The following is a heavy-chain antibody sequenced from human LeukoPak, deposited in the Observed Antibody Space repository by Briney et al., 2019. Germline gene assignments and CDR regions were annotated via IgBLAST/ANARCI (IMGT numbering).Heavy chain of an antibody. J-gene: IGHJ4*02. Sequence: ASVKVSCKASGYTFTSYGIGWVRQAPGQGLEWMGWISAYNGNTNYAQKLQGRVTMTTDTSTSTAYMELRSLRSDDTAVYYCARLRITIFGVALIFDYWGQGTLVTVSS. CDR3: ARLRITIFGVALIFDY. CDR1: GYTFTSYG. CDR2: ISAYNGNT. D-gene: IGHD3-3*01. V-gene: IGHV1-18*01.